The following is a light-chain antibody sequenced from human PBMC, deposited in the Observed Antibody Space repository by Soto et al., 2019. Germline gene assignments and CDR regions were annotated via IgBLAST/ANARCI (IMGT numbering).Light chain of an antibody. CDR2: EVS. Sequence: QSALTQPASVSGSPGQSITISCTGTSSDVGGYNYVSWYQQHPGKAPKLMIYEVSDRPSGVSYRFSGSKSGNTASLTISGRQAEDEADYYCSSYTSSSTPYVFGTGTKLTVL. CDR1: SSDVGGYNY. V-gene: IGLV2-14*01. CDR3: SSYTSSSTPYV. J-gene: IGLJ1*01.